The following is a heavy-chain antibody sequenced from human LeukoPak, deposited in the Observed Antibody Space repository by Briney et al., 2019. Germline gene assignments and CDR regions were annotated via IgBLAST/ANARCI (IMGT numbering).Heavy chain of an antibody. CDR3: ARGSADYGMDV. V-gene: IGHV3-11*04. CDR2: ISSSGSTI. CDR1: GFTVSSNY. Sequence: GGSLRLSCAASGFTVSSNYMSWVRQAPGKGLEWVSYISSSGSTIYYADSVKGRFTISRDNAKNSLYLQMNSLRGEDTAVYYCARGSADYGMDVWGQGTTVTVSS. J-gene: IGHJ6*02.